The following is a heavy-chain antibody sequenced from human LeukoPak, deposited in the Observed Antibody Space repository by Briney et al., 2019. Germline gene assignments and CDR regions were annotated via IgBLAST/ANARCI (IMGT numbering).Heavy chain of an antibody. D-gene: IGHD3-22*01. CDR3: ARGNYYDSSGYSSWFDP. J-gene: IGHJ5*02. V-gene: IGHV1-8*01. CDR2: MNPNSGNT. CDR1: GYTFTSYD. Sequence: ASVKVSCKASGYTFTSYDINWVRQATGQGLEWMGWMNPNSGNTGYAQKFQGRVTMTRNTSISTAYMELSSLRSEDTAVYYCARGNYYDSSGYSSWFDPWGQGTQVTVSS.